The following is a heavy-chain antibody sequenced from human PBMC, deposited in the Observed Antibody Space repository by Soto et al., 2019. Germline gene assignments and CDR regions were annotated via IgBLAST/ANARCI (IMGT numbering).Heavy chain of an antibody. CDR1: GFTVSTNY. V-gene: IGHV3-66*01. CDR3: ARDNPSWDSSGYFDY. Sequence: EVQLVESEGGLVQPGGSLRLSCAASGFTVSTNYMTWVRQAPGKGLEWVSVIYNDGSTYYADSVRGRFTISRDNSKNTLYLQMNSLRGEDTAVYYCARDNPSWDSSGYFDYWGQGTLVTVSS. J-gene: IGHJ4*02. D-gene: IGHD3-22*01. CDR2: IYNDGST.